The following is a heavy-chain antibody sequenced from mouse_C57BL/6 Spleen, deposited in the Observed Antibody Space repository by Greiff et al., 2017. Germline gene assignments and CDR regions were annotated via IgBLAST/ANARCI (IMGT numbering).Heavy chain of an antibody. D-gene: IGHD4-1*01. CDR1: GYTFTSYW. CDR3: ARALTGTYYFDY. Sequence: VQLQQPGAELVRPGSSVKLSCKASGYTFTSYWMDWVKQRPGQGLEWIGNIYPSDSETHYNQKFKDKATLTVDKSSSTAYMQLSSLTSEDSAVYYCARALTGTYYFDYWGQGTTLTVSS. V-gene: IGHV1-61*01. J-gene: IGHJ2*01. CDR2: IYPSDSET.